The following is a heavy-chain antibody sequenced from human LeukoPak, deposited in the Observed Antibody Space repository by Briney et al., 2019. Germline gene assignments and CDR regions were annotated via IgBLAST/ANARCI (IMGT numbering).Heavy chain of an antibody. Sequence: ASVKVSCKVSGYTLTELSMHWVRQAPGKGLEWMGGFDPEDDETIYAQKFQGRVTMTEDTSTDTAYMELSSLRSEDTAVYYCATDGLALDYGDYVIGYWGQGTLVTVSS. D-gene: IGHD4-17*01. J-gene: IGHJ4*02. CDR1: GYTLTELS. CDR3: ATDGLALDYGDYVIGY. CDR2: FDPEDDET. V-gene: IGHV1-24*01.